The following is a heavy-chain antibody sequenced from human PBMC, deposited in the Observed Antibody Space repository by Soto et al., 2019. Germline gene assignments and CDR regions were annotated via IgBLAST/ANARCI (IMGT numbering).Heavy chain of an antibody. CDR2: SSNSGTYT. CDR1: GFTFSDYY. V-gene: IGHV3-11*06. D-gene: IGHD3-10*02. Sequence: LRLSCVASGFTFSDYYMRWVRQAPGKGLEWLSYSSNSGTYTKYAGSVKGRFSISRDNAKNSLCLQINSLRGEDTAIYYCARSGDNYNVLDYWGQGTPVTVSS. J-gene: IGHJ4*02. CDR3: ARSGDNYNVLDY.